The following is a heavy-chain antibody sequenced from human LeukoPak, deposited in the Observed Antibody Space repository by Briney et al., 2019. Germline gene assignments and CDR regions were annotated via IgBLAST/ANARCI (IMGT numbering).Heavy chain of an antibody. J-gene: IGHJ4*02. D-gene: IGHD6-19*01. Sequence: PSETLSLTCTVSGGSISSDYWSWIRQPAGKGLEWIGRIYTTGSTNYSPSLKSRVTMSVDTSKNQFSLKLSSVTAADTAVYYCAKDNSSGWSNFDYWGQGTLVTVSS. CDR3: AKDNSSGWSNFDY. V-gene: IGHV4-4*07. CDR1: GGSISSDY. CDR2: IYTTGST.